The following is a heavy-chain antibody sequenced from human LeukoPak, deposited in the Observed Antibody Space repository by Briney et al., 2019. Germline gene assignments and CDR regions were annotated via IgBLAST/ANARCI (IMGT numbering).Heavy chain of an antibody. V-gene: IGHV3-49*04. J-gene: IGHJ4*02. CDR3: TRVLIVVIAGSFDF. D-gene: IGHD2-21*01. CDR1: GFTLGDYG. CDR2: IRSKAYGGTT. Sequence: GGSLRLSCTASGFTLGDYGMSWVRQAPGKGLEWVGFIRSKAYGGTTEYAASAKGRFTISRDDSKSIAYLQMNSLKTEDTAVYYCTRVLIVVIAGSFDFWGQGTLVTVSS.